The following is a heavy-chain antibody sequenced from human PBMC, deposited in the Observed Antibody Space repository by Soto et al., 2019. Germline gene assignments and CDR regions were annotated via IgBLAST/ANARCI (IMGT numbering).Heavy chain of an antibody. Sequence: WASVKVSCKASGYTFTSYGISWVRQAPGQGLEWMGWISAYNGNTNYAQKLQGRVTMTTDTSTSTAYMELRSLRSDDTAVYYCALIAAAGNGEYFDLWGRGTLVTVSS. J-gene: IGHJ2*01. CDR3: ALIAAAGNGEYFDL. CDR2: ISAYNGNT. D-gene: IGHD6-13*01. CDR1: GYTFTSYG. V-gene: IGHV1-18*01.